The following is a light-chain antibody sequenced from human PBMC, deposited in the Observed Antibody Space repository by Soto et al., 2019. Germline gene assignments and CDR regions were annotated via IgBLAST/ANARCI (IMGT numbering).Light chain of an antibody. J-gene: IGLJ2*01. CDR2: RND. CDR1: NSNMGRNY. CDR3: AVWDNSLNGVA. V-gene: IGLV1-47*01. Sequence: QTVVTQTPSASGTPGQRVTISCSGSNSNMGRNYVYWYQQVPGTAPKLLMYRNDVRPSGVPDRLTGSKSGTSASLAISGLRSEDEADYYCAVWDNSLNGVAFGGGTKVTVL.